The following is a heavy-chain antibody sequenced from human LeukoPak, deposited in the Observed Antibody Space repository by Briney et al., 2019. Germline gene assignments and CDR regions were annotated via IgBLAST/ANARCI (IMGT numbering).Heavy chain of an antibody. J-gene: IGHJ4*02. CDR1: GFTSRSYA. V-gene: IGHV3-23*01. CDR3: ARVRGYYYGSGRNMVGDFDY. CDR2: ISGSGGST. Sequence: GGSLRLSCAASGFTSRSYAMSWGCQAPGKGLEWVSAISGSGGSTYYADSVKGRFTISRDNSKNTLYLQMNSLRAEDTAVYYCARVRGYYYGSGRNMVGDFDYWGQGTLVTVSS. D-gene: IGHD3-10*01.